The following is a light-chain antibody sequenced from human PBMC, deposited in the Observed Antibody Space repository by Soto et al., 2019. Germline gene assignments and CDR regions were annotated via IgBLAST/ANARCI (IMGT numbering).Light chain of an antibody. J-gene: IGKJ5*01. CDR2: GAS. CDR3: QQAYSFPIT. Sequence: IHLSQCPSSGSASLXYRXXITXLASQDIAGYLAWYQHKPGRTPELLIHGASRLQSGVPARFSGSGSGTDFTLSINSLQPEDFATYYCQQAYSFPITFGQGTRLEIK. V-gene: IGKV1D-12*01. CDR1: QDIAGY.